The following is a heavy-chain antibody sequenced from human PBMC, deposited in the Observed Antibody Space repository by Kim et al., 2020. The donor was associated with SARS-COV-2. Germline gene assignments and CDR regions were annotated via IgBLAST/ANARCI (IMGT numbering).Heavy chain of an antibody. V-gene: IGHV3-11*01. Sequence: GGSLRLSCAASGFTFSDYYMSWIRQAPGKGLEWVSYISSSGSTIYYADSVKGRFTISRDNAKNSLYLQMNSLRAEETAVYYCARVGPYYYGSGGYEYYYYGMDVWGQGTTVTVSS. CDR3: ARVGPYYYGSGGYEYYYYGMDV. J-gene: IGHJ6*02. CDR1: GFTFSDYY. CDR2: ISSSGSTI. D-gene: IGHD3-10*01.